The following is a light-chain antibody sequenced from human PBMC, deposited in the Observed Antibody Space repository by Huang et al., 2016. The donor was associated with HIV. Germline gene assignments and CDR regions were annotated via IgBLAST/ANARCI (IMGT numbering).Light chain of an antibody. J-gene: IGKJ1*01. V-gene: IGKV1-27*01. CDR1: HDINNY. Sequence: DIQITQSPSSLSASVGDRVTITCRASHDINNYLAWYQQKPGAAPKLLMHSAYILHSGVPSRFIGSGSGTDFTLTISSLQPEDVAIYYCQRYDSGPPTFGQGTKVELK. CDR3: QRYDSGPPT. CDR2: SAY.